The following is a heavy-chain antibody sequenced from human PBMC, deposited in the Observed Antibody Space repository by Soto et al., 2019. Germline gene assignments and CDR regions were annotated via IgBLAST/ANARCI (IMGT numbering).Heavy chain of an antibody. CDR1: GFTFSSYA. Sequence: QVQLVESGGGVVQPGRSLRLSCAASGFTFSSYAMHWVRQAPGKGLEWVAVISYDGSNKYYADSVKGRFTISRDNAKNSLYLQMNSLRAEDTAVYYCARGGGSVDYWGQGTLVTVSS. CDR2: ISYDGSNK. V-gene: IGHV3-30-3*01. CDR3: ARGGGSVDY. J-gene: IGHJ4*02. D-gene: IGHD3-10*01.